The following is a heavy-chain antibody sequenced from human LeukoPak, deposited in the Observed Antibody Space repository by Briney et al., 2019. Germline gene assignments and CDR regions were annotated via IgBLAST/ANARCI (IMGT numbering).Heavy chain of an antibody. V-gene: IGHV3-66*02. Sequence: QPGGSLRLSCAASGFTASNNYMSWVRQAPGKGLEWVSAIYSGGSTYYADSVKGRFTISRDNSKNTLYLQMNSLRAEDTAVYYCARELPPIYNMDVWGKGTTVTVSS. J-gene: IGHJ6*03. CDR3: ARELPPIYNMDV. CDR2: IYSGGST. D-gene: IGHD1-26*01. CDR1: GFTASNNY.